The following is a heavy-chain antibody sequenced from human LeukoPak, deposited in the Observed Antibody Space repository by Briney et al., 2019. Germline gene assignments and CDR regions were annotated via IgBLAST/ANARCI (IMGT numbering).Heavy chain of an antibody. D-gene: IGHD2-15*01. CDR3: ARDGDCSGGSCPQYFQH. J-gene: IGHJ1*01. Sequence: GGSLRPCSAASGFTFWNYEMNWVRQAPGKGLEWVSYIDISGSTKYYADSVKGRFTISKDNAKNSLYLQMNSLRAEDTAVYYCARDGDCSGGSCPQYFQHWGQGTLVTVSS. CDR1: GFTFWNYE. CDR2: IDISGSTK. V-gene: IGHV3-48*03.